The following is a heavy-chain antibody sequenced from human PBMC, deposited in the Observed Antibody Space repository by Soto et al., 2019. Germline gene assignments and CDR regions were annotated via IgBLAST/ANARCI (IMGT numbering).Heavy chain of an antibody. Sequence: TSETLSLTCTVSGASVSSYFWSWVRQPPGKGLEWIGYIYNSGRTNYNPSLKSRVTISLDTSDTDFSLRLTSLTAADTAVYYCARVHSGWSSGHGLDVWGQGTTVTVSS. D-gene: IGHD6-19*01. CDR2: IYNSGRT. CDR3: ARVHSGWSSGHGLDV. CDR1: GASVSSYF. V-gene: IGHV4-59*02. J-gene: IGHJ6*02.